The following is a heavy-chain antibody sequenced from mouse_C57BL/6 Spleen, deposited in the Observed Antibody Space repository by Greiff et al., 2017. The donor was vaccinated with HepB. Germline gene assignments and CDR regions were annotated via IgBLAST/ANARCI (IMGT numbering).Heavy chain of an antibody. CDR2: IYPGDGDT. V-gene: IGHV1-80*01. J-gene: IGHJ1*03. D-gene: IGHD1-1*01. CDR1: GYAFSSYW. Sequence: QVQLKESGAELVKPGASVKISCKASGYAFSSYWMNWVKQRPGKGLEWIGQIYPGDGDTNYNGKFKGKATLTADKSSSTAYMQLSSLTSEDSAVYFCARGGYYGSSWYFDVWGTGTTVTVSS. CDR3: ARGGYYGSSWYFDV.